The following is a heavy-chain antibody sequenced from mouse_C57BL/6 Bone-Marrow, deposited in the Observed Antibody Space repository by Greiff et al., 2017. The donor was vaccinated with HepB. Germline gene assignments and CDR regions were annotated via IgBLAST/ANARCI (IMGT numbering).Heavy chain of an antibody. Sequence: EVKLVESGGGLVQPGGSLKLSCAASGFTFSDYGMAWVRQAPRKGPEWVAFISNLAYSIYYADTVTGRFTISRENAKNTLYLEMSSLRSEDTAMYYCAVYYDYDWGFAYWGQGTLVTVSA. J-gene: IGHJ3*01. CDR3: AVYYDYDWGFAY. CDR2: ISNLAYSI. D-gene: IGHD2-4*01. V-gene: IGHV5-15*01. CDR1: GFTFSDYG.